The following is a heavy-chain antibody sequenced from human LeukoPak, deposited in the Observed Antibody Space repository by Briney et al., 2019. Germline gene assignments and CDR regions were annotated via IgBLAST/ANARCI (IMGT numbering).Heavy chain of an antibody. D-gene: IGHD6-19*01. J-gene: IGHJ4*02. CDR2: LSGSGESS. CDR3: VKDEPASGWFN. CDR1: GFTLRNYG. Sequence: VGSLRLSCAASGFTLRNYGMSWVRQTPGKGLEWVSALSGSGESSYYAESAKGRFTNTRDNAKNTLYLQMNIRRSEDTAGYYCVKDEPASGWFNWGQGTPVTGSS. V-gene: IGHV3-23*01.